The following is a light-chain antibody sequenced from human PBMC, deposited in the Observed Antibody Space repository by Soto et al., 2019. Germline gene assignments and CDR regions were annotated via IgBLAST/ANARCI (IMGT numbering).Light chain of an antibody. CDR1: QSIGNA. V-gene: IGKV1-17*01. CDR3: QQYETFSGT. J-gene: IGKJ1*01. CDR2: GSS. Sequence: DIQMTQSPSSLSSSVGDRVTISCRASQSIGNALDWHQQKAGKPPKVLIYGSSNLQSVVPPRFSGSGSGTKFTPTIASLQPDDFATYYCQQYETFSGTFGPGTKVDIK.